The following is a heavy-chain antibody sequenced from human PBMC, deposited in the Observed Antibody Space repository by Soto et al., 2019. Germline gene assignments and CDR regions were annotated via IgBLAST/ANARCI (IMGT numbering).Heavy chain of an antibody. J-gene: IGHJ4*02. CDR1: GGSISSSSYY. D-gene: IGHD2-2*02. Sequence: PSETLSLTCTVSGGSISSSSYYWGWIRQPPGKGLEWIGSIYYSGSTYYNPSLKSRVTISVDTSKNQFSLKLSSVTAADTAVYYCARRRDCSSTSCYRGPLDYWGQGTLVTVSS. V-gene: IGHV4-39*01. CDR2: IYYSGST. CDR3: ARRRDCSSTSCYRGPLDY.